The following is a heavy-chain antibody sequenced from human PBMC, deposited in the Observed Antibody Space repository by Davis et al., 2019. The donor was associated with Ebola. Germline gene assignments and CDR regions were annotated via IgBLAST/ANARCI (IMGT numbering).Heavy chain of an antibody. CDR2: INPSGGST. Sequence: AASVKVSCKASGYTFTSYYMHWVRQAPGQGLEWMGIINPSGGSTSYAQKFQGRVTMTRDTSTSTVYMELRSLRSEDTAVYYCASPLYSSALDYWGQGTLVTVSS. CDR1: GYTFTSYY. D-gene: IGHD6-19*01. CDR3: ASPLYSSALDY. J-gene: IGHJ4*02. V-gene: IGHV1-46*01.